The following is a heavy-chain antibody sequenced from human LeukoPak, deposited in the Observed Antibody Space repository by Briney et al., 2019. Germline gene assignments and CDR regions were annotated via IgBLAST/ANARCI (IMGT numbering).Heavy chain of an antibody. V-gene: IGHV3-23*01. CDR1: GFTFSSYA. CDR2: ISGSGGST. Sequence: GSLRLSCAASGFTFSSYAMSWVRQAPGKGLEWVSAISGSGGSTYYADSVKGRFTISRDNSKNTLYLQMNSLRAEDTAVYYCAKERIGGYSSGWSGPLDYWGQGTLVTVSS. J-gene: IGHJ4*02. CDR3: AKERIGGYSSGWSGPLDY. D-gene: IGHD6-19*01.